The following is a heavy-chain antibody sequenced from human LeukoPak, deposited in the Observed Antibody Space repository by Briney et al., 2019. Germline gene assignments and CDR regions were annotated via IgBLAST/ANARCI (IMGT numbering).Heavy chain of an antibody. J-gene: IGHJ4*02. Sequence: AASVKVSCKASGYTFTSYGFTWVRQAPGQGLEWMGWISGYNGNTNYAQKLQGRVTMTTDTSTSTAYMELTSLRSDDTAVYCCAMGETVTTPPRDYWGQGTLVTVSS. CDR2: ISGYNGNT. CDR1: GYTFTSYG. CDR3: AMGETVTTPPRDY. V-gene: IGHV1-18*01. D-gene: IGHD4-17*01.